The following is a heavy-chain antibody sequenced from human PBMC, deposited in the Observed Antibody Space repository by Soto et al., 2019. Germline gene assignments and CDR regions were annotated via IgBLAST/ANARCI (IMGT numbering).Heavy chain of an antibody. CDR1: GYPFTSCY. Sequence: ASVKVSCKASGYPFTSCYVHWVRQAPGQGLEWMGFINPSSGSTSYAQKFQGRVTMTRDTSTSTVYMEVSSLRSEDTAVYYCAREMYTTRGSPFDYWGQRTLVTVSS. CDR3: AREMYTTRGSPFDY. D-gene: IGHD3-16*01. V-gene: IGHV1-46*01. J-gene: IGHJ4*02. CDR2: INPSSGST.